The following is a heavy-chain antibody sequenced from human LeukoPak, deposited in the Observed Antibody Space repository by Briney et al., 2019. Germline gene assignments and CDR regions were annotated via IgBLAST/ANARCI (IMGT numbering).Heavy chain of an antibody. V-gene: IGHV4-59*12. D-gene: IGHD3-22*01. Sequence: SETLSLTCTVSGGSISGYYWSWIRQPPGKGLEWIGYIYYGGTTNYNPSLKTRLTISLDTSKNQFSLKLSSVTAADTAVYYCARMYYYDSSDYYFESPTGRDYWGQGALVTVSS. J-gene: IGHJ4*02. CDR1: GGSISGYY. CDR3: ARMYYYDSSDYYFESPTGRDY. CDR2: IYYGGTT.